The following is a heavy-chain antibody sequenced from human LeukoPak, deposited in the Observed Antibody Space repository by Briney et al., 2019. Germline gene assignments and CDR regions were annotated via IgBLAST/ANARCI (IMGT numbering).Heavy chain of an antibody. CDR1: GGSISSYY. J-gene: IGHJ2*01. V-gene: IGHV4-59*01. Sequence: SETLSLTCTVSGGSISSYYWSWIRQPPGKGLEWIGYIYYTGSTTYNPSLKSRVTISVDTSKNQFSLKLRSVTAADTAVYYCARDYGDIPPDWYYDLWGRGTLVTVSS. CDR3: ARDYGDIPPDWYYDL. D-gene: IGHD4-17*01. CDR2: IYYTGST.